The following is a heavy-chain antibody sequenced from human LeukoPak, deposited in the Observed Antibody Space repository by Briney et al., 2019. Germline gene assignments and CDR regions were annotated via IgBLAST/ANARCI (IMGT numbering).Heavy chain of an antibody. CDR2: ISSGGYTI. Sequence: GGSLRLSCAASGFTFSDYYMSWIRQAPGKGLEWVSFISSGGYTISYADSVEGRFTISRDNAKNSLYLQMNNLRAEDTAMYYCARDRTRETFDHWGQGTLVTVSS. D-gene: IGHD1-1*01. J-gene: IGHJ4*02. CDR3: ARDRTRETFDH. CDR1: GFTFSDYY. V-gene: IGHV3-11*04.